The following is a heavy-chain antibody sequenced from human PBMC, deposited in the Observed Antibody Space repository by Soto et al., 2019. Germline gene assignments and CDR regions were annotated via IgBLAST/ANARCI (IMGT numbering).Heavy chain of an antibody. D-gene: IGHD6-13*01. CDR1: GFTFISDA. V-gene: IGHV3-23*01. CDR3: ARRGPGTYFDD. J-gene: IGHJ4*02. CDR2: ISGSGGST. Sequence: EVQLLESGGGLVQPGGSLRLSCAASGFTFISDAMNWVRQAPGKGLEWVSVISGSGGSTYYADSVKGRFTISRDNAKNPLYLQMNRLRAEDTAVYYCARRGPGTYFDDWGQGTLVTVSS.